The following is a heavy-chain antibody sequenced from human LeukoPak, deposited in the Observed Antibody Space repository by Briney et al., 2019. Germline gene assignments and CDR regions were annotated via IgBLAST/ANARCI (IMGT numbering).Heavy chain of an antibody. J-gene: IGHJ5*02. CDR1: GFTFSTYA. CDR3: AKSPYVGDHGGPSA. Sequence: GGSLRLSCAASGFTFSTYAMSWVRQAPGKGPEWVSAISGGGGNTFYAGSVRGRFTISRDDSKNTLFLQMNSLRAEDTAVYYCAKSPYVGDHGGPSAWGQGTLVTVSS. CDR2: ISGGGGNT. V-gene: IGHV3-23*01. D-gene: IGHD4-23*01.